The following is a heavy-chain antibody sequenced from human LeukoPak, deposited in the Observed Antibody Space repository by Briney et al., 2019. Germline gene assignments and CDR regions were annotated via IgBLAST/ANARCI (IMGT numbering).Heavy chain of an antibody. Sequence: GGSLRLSCAAPGFTFSSYAMSWVRQAPGKGLEWVSAISGSGGSTYFADSVKGRFTISRDNSKNTLYLQMNSLRAEDTAVYYCAKDSASGTNFDYWGQGTLVTVSS. J-gene: IGHJ4*02. V-gene: IGHV3-23*01. CDR3: AKDSASGTNFDY. CDR1: GFTFSSYA. D-gene: IGHD1-26*01. CDR2: ISGSGGST.